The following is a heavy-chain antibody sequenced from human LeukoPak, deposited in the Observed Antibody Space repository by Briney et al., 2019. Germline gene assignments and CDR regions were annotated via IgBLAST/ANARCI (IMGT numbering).Heavy chain of an antibody. Sequence: PGGSLRLSCAASGSTFSSYGMHWVRQAPGKGLEWVAFIRYDGSNKYYADSVKGRFTISRDNSKNTLYLQMNSLRAEDTAVYYCAKVQGIAVAGKNYYGMDVWGQGTTVTVSS. V-gene: IGHV3-30*02. D-gene: IGHD6-19*01. J-gene: IGHJ6*02. CDR2: IRYDGSNK. CDR3: AKVQGIAVAGKNYYGMDV. CDR1: GSTFSSYG.